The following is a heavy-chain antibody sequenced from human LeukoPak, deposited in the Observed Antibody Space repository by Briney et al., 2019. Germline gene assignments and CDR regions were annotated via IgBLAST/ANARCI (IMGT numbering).Heavy chain of an antibody. CDR3: AKGDSSGYYGYDAFDI. CDR2: ISNSGGST. J-gene: IGHJ3*02. D-gene: IGHD3-22*01. CDR1: GFTFSNYG. Sequence: GGSLRLSCAASGFTFSNYGMSWVRQAPGKGLEWVSIISNSGGSTYYADSVKGRFTISRDNSKNTLYLQMTSLRAEDMAVYYCAKGDSSGYYGYDAFDIWGQGTMVTVSS. V-gene: IGHV3-23*01.